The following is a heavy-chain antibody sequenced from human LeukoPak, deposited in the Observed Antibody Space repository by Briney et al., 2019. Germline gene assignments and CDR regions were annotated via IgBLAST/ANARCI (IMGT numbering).Heavy chain of an antibody. V-gene: IGHV3-30*03. Sequence: PGGSLRLSCAASGFTFSSYGMHWVRQAPGKGLEWVAVISYDGSNKYYADSVKGRFTISRDNSKNTLYLQMNSLRADDTAVYYCASGGFGGESSYWGQGTLVTVSS. J-gene: IGHJ4*02. CDR1: GFTFSSYG. CDR3: ASGGFGGESSY. CDR2: ISYDGSNK. D-gene: IGHD3-16*01.